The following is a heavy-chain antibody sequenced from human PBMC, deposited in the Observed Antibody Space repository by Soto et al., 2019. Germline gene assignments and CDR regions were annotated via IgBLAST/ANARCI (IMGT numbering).Heavy chain of an antibody. CDR2: ISSSSSYI. CDR1: GFTFSSYS. CDR3: ARGVGYCSSTSCYWDHYYYYYMDV. Sequence: GGSLRLSCAASGFTFSSYSMNWVRQAPGKGLEWVSSISSSSSYIYYADSVKGRFTISRDNAKNSLYLQTNSLRAEDTAVYYCARGVGYCSSTSCYWDHYYYYYMDVWGKGTTVTVSS. J-gene: IGHJ6*03. V-gene: IGHV3-21*01. D-gene: IGHD2-2*01.